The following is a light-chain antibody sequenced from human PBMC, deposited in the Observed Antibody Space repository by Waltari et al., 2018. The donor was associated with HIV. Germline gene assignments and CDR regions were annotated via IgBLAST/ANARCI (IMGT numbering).Light chain of an antibody. CDR2: EVS. V-gene: IGLV2-14*01. J-gene: IGLJ2*01. CDR1: SSDVGGSNY. Sequence: QSALTQPASVSGSPGQSITLSCTGTSSDVGGSNYVPGYQQHPGKAPKVMIYEVSNRPSGVSNRFSGSKSGNTASLTISGLQAEDEADYYCSSYTSSSTLVVFGGGTKLTVL. CDR3: SSYTSSSTLVV.